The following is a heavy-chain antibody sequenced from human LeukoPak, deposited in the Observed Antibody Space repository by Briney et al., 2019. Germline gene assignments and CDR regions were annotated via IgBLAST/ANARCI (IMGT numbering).Heavy chain of an antibody. CDR1: GFTFSSYA. CDR3: AKDASYSSGWDLFDY. J-gene: IGHJ4*02. Sequence: PGGSLRLSCAASGFTFSSYAMSWVHQAPGKGLEWVSAISGSGGSTYCADSVKGRFTISRDNSKNTLYLQMNSLRAEDTAVYYCAKDASYSSGWDLFDYWGQGTLVTVSS. V-gene: IGHV3-23*01. CDR2: ISGSGGST. D-gene: IGHD6-19*01.